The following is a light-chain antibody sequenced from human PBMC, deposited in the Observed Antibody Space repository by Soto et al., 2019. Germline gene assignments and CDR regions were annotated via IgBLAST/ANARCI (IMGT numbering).Light chain of an antibody. CDR3: GSYTSSSTVV. V-gene: IGLV2-14*01. J-gene: IGLJ2*01. CDR2: DVS. CDR1: SSDVGGYNY. Sequence: QSALTQPASVSGSPGQSITISCTGTSSDVGGYNYVSWYQQHPGKAPKLMIYDVSTRPSGVSNRFSGSKSGNMASLTISGLQAEDEADYYCGSYTSSSTVVFGGGTKLTVL.